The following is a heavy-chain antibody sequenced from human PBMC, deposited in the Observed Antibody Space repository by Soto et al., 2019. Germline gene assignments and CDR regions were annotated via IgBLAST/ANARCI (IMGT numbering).Heavy chain of an antibody. V-gene: IGHV3-48*02. CDR1: GFTFSTYN. J-gene: IGHJ5*02. Sequence: GGSLRLSCAASGFTFSTYNMNWVRQAPGKGLEWVSYISSSGSTLYYADSVKGRFTISRDNARNSLFLQMNGLRDEDTAVYYCARDATYYGSGIIIHWFGPWGQGTLVTVSS. CDR3: ARDATYYGSGIIIHWFGP. D-gene: IGHD3-10*01. CDR2: ISSSGSTL.